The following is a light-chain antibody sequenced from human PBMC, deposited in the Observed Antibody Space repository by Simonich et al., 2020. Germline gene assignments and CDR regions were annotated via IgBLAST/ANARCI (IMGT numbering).Light chain of an antibody. V-gene: IGLV2-23*01. J-gene: IGLJ2*01. Sequence: QSALTQPASVSGSPGQSITISCTGTSSDVGSYNLVSWYQQHPGKAPKHMIYEGSKRPSGVSNRFSGSKSGNTASLTISGLQAEDEADYYCCSYAGSNNVVFGGGTKLTVL. CDR3: CSYAGSNNVV. CDR1: SSDVGSYNL. CDR2: EGS.